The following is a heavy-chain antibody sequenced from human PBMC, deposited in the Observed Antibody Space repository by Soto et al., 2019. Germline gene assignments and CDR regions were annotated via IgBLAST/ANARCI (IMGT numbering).Heavy chain of an antibody. CDR1: GYTFTNYG. D-gene: IGHD3-10*01. V-gene: IGHV1-18*01. CDR3: ARGVGSGSYYNQYNWFDP. CDR2: INVYNGNT. Sequence: QVQLVQSGGEVQKPGASVTVSCKASGYTFTNYGISWVRQAPGQGLEWMGWINVYNGNTKYAQKVQGRVTMTTDTSTSTAYMELRSLRSDDTAVYYCARGVGSGSYYNQYNWFDPWGQGTLVTVSS. J-gene: IGHJ5*02.